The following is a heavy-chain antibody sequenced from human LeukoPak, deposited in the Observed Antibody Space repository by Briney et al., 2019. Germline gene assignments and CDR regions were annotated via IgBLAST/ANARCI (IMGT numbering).Heavy chain of an antibody. CDR3: ARGGACSSTSCSPLWN. V-gene: IGHV1-18*01. J-gene: IGHJ4*02. CDR1: GYTFTSYD. Sequence: ASVKVSCKASGYTFTSYDINWVRQAPGQGLEWMGWISAYNGNTNYAQKLQGRVTMTTDTSTSTAYMELRSLRSDDTAVYYCARGGACSSTSCSPLWNWGQGTLVTVSS. D-gene: IGHD2-2*01. CDR2: ISAYNGNT.